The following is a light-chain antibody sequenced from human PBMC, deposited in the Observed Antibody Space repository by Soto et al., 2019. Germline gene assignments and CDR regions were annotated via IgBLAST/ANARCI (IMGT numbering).Light chain of an antibody. J-gene: IGKJ1*01. CDR2: DAS. CDR3: QQRSNWPLT. CDR1: QSAGNF. Sequence: EIVLTQSPAALSLSPGETASLSCRASQSAGNFLAWYQQKPGQAPRLLIYDASNRATGIPARFSGSGSGTDFTLTISSLEPEDFAVYYCQQRSNWPLTFGQGTKVDI. V-gene: IGKV3-11*01.